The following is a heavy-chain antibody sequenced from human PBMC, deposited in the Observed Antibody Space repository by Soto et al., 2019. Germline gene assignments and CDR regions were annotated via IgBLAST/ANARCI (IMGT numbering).Heavy chain of an antibody. CDR3: ARSRFVVGVTEDYYGMDV. V-gene: IGHV1-69*12. D-gene: IGHD2-15*01. CDR1: GGTFSNSP. Sequence: QVQLVQSGAEVKKPGSSVKVSCKSSGGTFSNSPISWVRQAPGQGLEWVGGVIPVFRTANYAQEFQGRVTIIADESTNTAYMELSSLRSDDTAVYYCARSRFVVGVTEDYYGMDVWGQGTTVTVSS. J-gene: IGHJ6*02. CDR2: VIPVFRTA.